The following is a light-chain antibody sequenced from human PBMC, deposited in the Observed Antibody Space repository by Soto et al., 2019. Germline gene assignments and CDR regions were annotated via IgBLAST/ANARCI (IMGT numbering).Light chain of an antibody. J-gene: IGKJ1*01. CDR1: QSVSSNY. Sequence: EIVLTQSPGTLSLSPGERATLSCRASQSVSSNYLAWYQQKPGQAPRLLIYGASSRATGFPDRFSGRGSGTDFTLTISRLEPEDFVVYYCQQYGSSLWTFGQGTKVEIK. V-gene: IGKV3-20*01. CDR3: QQYGSSLWT. CDR2: GAS.